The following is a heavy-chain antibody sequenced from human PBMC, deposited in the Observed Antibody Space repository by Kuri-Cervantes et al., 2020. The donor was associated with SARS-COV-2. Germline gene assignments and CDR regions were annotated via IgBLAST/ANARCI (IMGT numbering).Heavy chain of an antibody. CDR1: GFTFSSYS. J-gene: IGHJ6*03. CDR3: ARDCSSPYKYYYYYYMDV. V-gene: IGHV3-21*01. Sequence: GGSLRLSCAASGFTFSSYSMNWVRQAPGKGLEWVSSVSSTSSYIYYADSVKGRFTISRDNAKNSLYLQMNSLRAEDTAVYYYARDCSSPYKYYYYYYMDVWGKGTTVTVSS. D-gene: IGHD6-13*01. CDR2: VSSTSSYI.